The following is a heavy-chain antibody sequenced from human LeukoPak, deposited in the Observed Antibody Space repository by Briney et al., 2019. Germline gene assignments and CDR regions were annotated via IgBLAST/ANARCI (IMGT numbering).Heavy chain of an antibody. Sequence: GGSLRLSCAGSGFSFETSAMDWVRQAPGKGLEWVSAISGDGGSTYYAVAVKGQFTISRDKSKNTLYLQMNVLRAEDTAVSYCTLGSLYSSSWYGDYWGQGTLVTVSS. V-gene: IGHV3-23*01. J-gene: IGHJ4*02. CDR3: TLGSLYSSSWYGDY. CDR1: GFSFETSA. CDR2: ISGDGGST. D-gene: IGHD6-13*01.